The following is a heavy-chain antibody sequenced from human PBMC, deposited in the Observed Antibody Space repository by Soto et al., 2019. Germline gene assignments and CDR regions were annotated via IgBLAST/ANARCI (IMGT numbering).Heavy chain of an antibody. CDR3: AKDGSPIHLRHY. J-gene: IGHJ4*02. CDR2: ISWDGGTT. CDR1: GFTFEDYT. Sequence: GGSLRLSCAASGFTFEDYTTHWVRQAPGKALEWVSLISWDGGTTYYTHSVKGRFTISRDNSKNSLYLQMNSLRPEDTALYYCAKDGSPIHLRHYWGRGTLVTVSS. V-gene: IGHV3-43*01.